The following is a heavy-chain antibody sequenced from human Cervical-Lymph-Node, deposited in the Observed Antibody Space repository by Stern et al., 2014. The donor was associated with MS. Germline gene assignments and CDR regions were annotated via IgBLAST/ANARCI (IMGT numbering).Heavy chain of an antibody. J-gene: IGHJ6*02. CDR2: ISASDSHI. V-gene: IGHV3-21*01. D-gene: IGHD4-17*01. Sequence: EVQLVESGGGLVKPGGSLRLPCAASGFTFSNFGMNWVRQAPGKGLGWVAYISASDSHIQYAYSVKGRFTISRDNAKNSLFLQMNSLRAEDTAVYYCARDDYGDLFYYHGMDVWGQGTTVTVSS. CDR3: ARDDYGDLFYYHGMDV. CDR1: GFTFSNFG.